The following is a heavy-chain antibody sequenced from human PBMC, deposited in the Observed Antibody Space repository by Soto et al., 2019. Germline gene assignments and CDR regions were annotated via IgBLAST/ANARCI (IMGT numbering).Heavy chain of an antibody. D-gene: IGHD2-2*01. CDR1: GYTFTGYY. CDR3: ARLKGHCSSTSCYEEGYYFDY. J-gene: IGHJ4*02. Sequence: ASVKVSCKASGYTFTGYYMHWVRQAPGQGLEWMGWINPNSGGTNYAQKFQGRVTMTRDTSISTAYMELSRLRSDETAVYYCARLKGHCSSTSCYEEGYYFDYWGQGTLVTVSS. V-gene: IGHV1-2*02. CDR2: INPNSGGT.